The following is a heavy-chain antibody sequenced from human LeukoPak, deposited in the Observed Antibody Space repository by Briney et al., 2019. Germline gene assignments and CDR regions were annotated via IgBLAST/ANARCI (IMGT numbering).Heavy chain of an antibody. V-gene: IGHV1-18*01. J-gene: IGHJ4*02. CDR2: ISVYNGNT. Sequence: ASVKVSCKASGYTFSSYGISWVRQAPGQGLEWMGWISVYNGNTKYAQKFQGRVTMTTDTLTSTAYMEVTSLRSDDTAVYYCARDQYDSVWDSHRPYFDYWGQGTLVTVSS. D-gene: IGHD3-16*02. CDR3: ARDQYDSVWDSHRPYFDY. CDR1: GYTFSSYG.